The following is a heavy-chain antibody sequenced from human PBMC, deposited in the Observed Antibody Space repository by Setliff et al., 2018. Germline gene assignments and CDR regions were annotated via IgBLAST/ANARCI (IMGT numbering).Heavy chain of an antibody. CDR3: AKDSHYYASSGYHVFDF. Sequence: GGSLRLSCAASGFTFSSYGMHWVRQAPGKGLEWVACLHYDGSNGHYVDSVKGRFTISRDNSKSTLYLQMNSLRAEDTAVYYCAKDSHYYASSGYHVFDFWGQGTLVTVSS. J-gene: IGHJ4*02. CDR2: LHYDGSNG. V-gene: IGHV3-30*02. CDR1: GFTFSSYG. D-gene: IGHD3-22*01.